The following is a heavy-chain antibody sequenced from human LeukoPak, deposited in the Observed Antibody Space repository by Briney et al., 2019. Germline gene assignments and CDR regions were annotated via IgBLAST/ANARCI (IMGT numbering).Heavy chain of an antibody. V-gene: IGHV1-24*01. CDR2: FDPEDGET. D-gene: IGHD3-22*01. CDR3: ARADYYYDSSGWTFDY. Sequence: GASVKVSCKVSGYTLTELSLHWVRQAPGKGLEWMGGFDPEDGETIYAQKFQGRVTMTEDTSTDTAYMELSSLRSDDTAVYYCARADYYYDSSGWTFDYWGQGTPVTVSS. J-gene: IGHJ4*02. CDR1: GYTLTELS.